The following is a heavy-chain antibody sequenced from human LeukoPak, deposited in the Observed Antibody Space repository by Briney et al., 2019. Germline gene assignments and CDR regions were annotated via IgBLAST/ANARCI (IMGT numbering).Heavy chain of an antibody. CDR3: ARWATSFDL. Sequence: GGSLRLSCNASEFNGFSFSSYTMNWVRQAPGKGLEWVANIKQDGSDKYYVDSVTVRFTISRDNAKNSLYLQMNSLRAEDTAVYYCARWATSFDLWGQATLVTVSS. D-gene: IGHD6-6*01. CDR1: EFNGFSFSSYT. V-gene: IGHV3-7*01. J-gene: IGHJ4*02. CDR2: IKQDGSDK.